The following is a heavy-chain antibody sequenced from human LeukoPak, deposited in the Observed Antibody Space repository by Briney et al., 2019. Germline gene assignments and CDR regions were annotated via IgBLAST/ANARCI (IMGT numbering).Heavy chain of an antibody. Sequence: ASVKVSCKASGYTFTGYYMHWVRQAPGQGLEWMGWINPNSGGTNYAQKFQGRVTMTRDTSISTAYMELSRLRSDDTAVYYCARHTGSSIQFAFDVWGQGTMVTVSS. V-gene: IGHV1-2*02. J-gene: IGHJ3*01. D-gene: IGHD1-26*01. CDR3: ARHTGSSIQFAFDV. CDR1: GYTFTGYY. CDR2: INPNSGGT.